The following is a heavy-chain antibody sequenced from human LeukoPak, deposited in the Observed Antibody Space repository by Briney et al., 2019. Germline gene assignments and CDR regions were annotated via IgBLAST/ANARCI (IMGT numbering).Heavy chain of an antibody. CDR2: IYYSGST. Sequence: PSETLSLTCTAPGCSISSYYWSWIRQPPGKGLEWIGYIYYSGSTNYNPSLKSRVTISVDTSKNQFSLKLSSVTAADTAVYYCARGSSPYYYYYYMDVWGKGTTVTVSS. CDR3: ARGSSPYYYYYYMDV. CDR1: GCSISSYY. V-gene: IGHV4-59*01. J-gene: IGHJ6*03.